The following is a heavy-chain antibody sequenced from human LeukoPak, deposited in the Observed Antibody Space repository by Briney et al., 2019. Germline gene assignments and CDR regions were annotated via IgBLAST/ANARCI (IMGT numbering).Heavy chain of an antibody. CDR2: IGGSGEST. CDR3: ARVGLLRGAFDI. J-gene: IGHJ3*02. Sequence: GGSLRLSCAASGFTFSNYAMNWVRQAPGKGLEWVSAIGGSGESTYFADSVKGRFTISRDNSENTLYLQMNSLRAEDTAVYYCARVGLLRGAFDIWGQGTMVTVSS. V-gene: IGHV3-23*01. D-gene: IGHD3-10*01. CDR1: GFTFSNYA.